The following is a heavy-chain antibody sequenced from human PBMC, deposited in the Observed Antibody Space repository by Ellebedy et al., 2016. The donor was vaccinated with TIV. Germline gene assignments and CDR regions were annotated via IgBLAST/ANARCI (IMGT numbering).Heavy chain of an antibody. Sequence: MPSETLSLTCAVYGGSFSGYHWSWIRQPPGKGLEWIGEINNSGGTYYSPSLKIRVTISVDTSKNQFSLTLSSVTAADTAVYYRARGPYTNWPLLVHWGQGTLVTVSS. D-gene: IGHD3-16*01. J-gene: IGHJ4*02. CDR1: GGSFSGYH. V-gene: IGHV4-34*01. CDR2: INNSGGT. CDR3: ARGPYTNWPLLVH.